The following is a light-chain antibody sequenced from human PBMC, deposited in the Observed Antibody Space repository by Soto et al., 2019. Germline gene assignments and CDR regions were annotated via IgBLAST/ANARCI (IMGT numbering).Light chain of an antibody. Sequence: QSALTQPASVSGSPGQSITISCTGTSSDVGGYNYVSWYQQHPGKAPKLMIFEVSNRPSGVSHRFSGSKSGNTASLTISGLQAEDEAHYYCSSYTSSSTLVFGGGTKLTVL. CDR1: SSDVGGYNY. CDR3: SSYTSSSTLV. V-gene: IGLV2-14*01. J-gene: IGLJ3*02. CDR2: EVS.